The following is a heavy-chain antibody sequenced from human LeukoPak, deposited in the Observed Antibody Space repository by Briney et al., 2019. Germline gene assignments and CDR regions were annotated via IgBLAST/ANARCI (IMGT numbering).Heavy chain of an antibody. Sequence: GSLRLSCAASGFTFSNAWMSWIRQPPGKGLEWIGSIYYSGSTYYNPSLKSRVTISVDTSKNQFSLKLSSVTAADTAVYYCARLVVVPEGWEWFDPWGQGTLVTVSS. J-gene: IGHJ5*02. CDR2: IYYSGST. CDR1: GFTFSNAW. V-gene: IGHV4-39*01. D-gene: IGHD2-2*01. CDR3: ARLVVVPEGWEWFDP.